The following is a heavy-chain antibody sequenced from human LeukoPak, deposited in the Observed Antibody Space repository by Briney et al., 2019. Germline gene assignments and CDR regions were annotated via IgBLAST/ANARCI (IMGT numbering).Heavy chain of an antibody. CDR1: GGSISSSSYY. CDR2: IYYSGST. J-gene: IGHJ5*02. D-gene: IGHD4-17*01. Sequence: ASETLSLTCTVSGGSISSSSYYWGWIRQPPGKGLEWIGSIYYSGSTYYNPSLKSRVTISVDTSKNQFSLKLSSVTAADTAVYYCARSDYGDLNWFDPWGQGTLVTVSS. V-gene: IGHV4-39*07. CDR3: ARSDYGDLNWFDP.